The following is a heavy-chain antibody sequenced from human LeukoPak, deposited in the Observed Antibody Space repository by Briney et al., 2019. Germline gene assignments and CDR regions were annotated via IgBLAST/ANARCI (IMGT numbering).Heavy chain of an antibody. CDR1: GFTFSSSA. V-gene: IGHV3-23*01. J-gene: IGHJ3*02. D-gene: IGHD3-16*02. CDR3: ARVSAGVIGMKDVFDI. CDR2: ISGSGGTT. Sequence: GGSLRLSCAASGFTFSSSAMNWVRQAPGKGLEWVSSISGSGGTTYYADSVKGRFTISRDNSKNTLYLQMNSLRAEDTAVYYCARVSAGVIGMKDVFDIWGQGTMVTVSS.